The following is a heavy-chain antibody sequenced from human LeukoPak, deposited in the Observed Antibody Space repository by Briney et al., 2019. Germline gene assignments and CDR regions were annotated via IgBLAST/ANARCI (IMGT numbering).Heavy chain of an antibody. V-gene: IGHV3-21*01. D-gene: IGHD6-19*01. CDR2: ISSSNTYI. Sequence: GGSLRLSCAASGFTFSSYSMKWVRPAPGKGLEWVSFISSSNTYIYYADSVKGRFTISRDNSKNTLYLQMNSLRAEDTAVYYCARRIAVAGRDYWGQGTLVTVSS. CDR3: ARRIAVAGRDY. J-gene: IGHJ4*02. CDR1: GFTFSSYS.